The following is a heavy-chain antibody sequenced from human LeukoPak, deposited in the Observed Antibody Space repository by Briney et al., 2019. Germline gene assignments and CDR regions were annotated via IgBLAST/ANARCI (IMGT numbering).Heavy chain of an antibody. Sequence: PSETLPLTCTVSGGSISSSSYYWGWIRQPPGKGLEWIGSIYYSGSTYYNPSLKSRVTISVDTSKNQFSLKLSSVTAADTAVYYCARLKWSYYFDYWGQGTLVTVSS. J-gene: IGHJ4*02. CDR2: IYYSGST. D-gene: IGHD2-15*01. CDR3: ARLKWSYYFDY. CDR1: GGSISSSSYY. V-gene: IGHV4-39*01.